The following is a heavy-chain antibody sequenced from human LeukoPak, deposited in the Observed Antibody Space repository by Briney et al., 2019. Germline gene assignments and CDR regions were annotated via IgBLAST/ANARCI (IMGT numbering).Heavy chain of an antibody. D-gene: IGHD3-10*01. CDR3: AREKIYGSGNYYVFDC. J-gene: IGHJ4*01. Sequence: QPGSSLRLSCAPSGFTFSSHGMHWARQAPGKGLEWVAVISYDGSNKYNADSVKGRFTTSRDNTRKTLYLKMNSLRAEETTVYYCAREKIYGSGNYYVFDCCRQGT. CDR2: ISYDGSNK. CDR1: GFTFSSHG. V-gene: IGHV3-30*03.